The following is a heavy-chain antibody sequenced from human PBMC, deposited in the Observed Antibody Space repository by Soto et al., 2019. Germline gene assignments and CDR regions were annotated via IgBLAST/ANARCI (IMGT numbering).Heavy chain of an antibody. Sequence: QVQLVESGGGVVQPGRSLRLSCAASGFTFSSYGMHWVRQAPGKGLEWVAVISYDGSNKYYADSVKGRFTISRDNSKNTLYLQMNSLRAGDTAVYYCAKADPDWYFDLWGRGTLVTVSS. J-gene: IGHJ2*01. CDR1: GFTFSSYG. V-gene: IGHV3-30*18. CDR3: AKADPDWYFDL. CDR2: ISYDGSNK.